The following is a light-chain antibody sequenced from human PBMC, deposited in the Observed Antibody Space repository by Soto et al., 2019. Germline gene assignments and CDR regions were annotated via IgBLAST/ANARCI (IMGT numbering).Light chain of an antibody. Sequence: IVLTQSPGTLSLSPGERATLSCWASQSVSSNYLAWYQQKPGQAPRLLIYGASTRATGIPDRFSGSGSGTDFTLTISRLEPEDVAVYYCQHYGSSPRGTFGQGTKVDI. V-gene: IGKV3-20*01. CDR1: QSVSSNY. CDR3: QHYGSSPRGT. J-gene: IGKJ1*01. CDR2: GAS.